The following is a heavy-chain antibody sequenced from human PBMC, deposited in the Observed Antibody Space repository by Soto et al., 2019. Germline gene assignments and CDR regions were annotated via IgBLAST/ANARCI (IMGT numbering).Heavy chain of an antibody. J-gene: IGHJ6*02. CDR1: GFTFSSYW. CDR3: ARDRRSGSYGGYYGMDV. D-gene: IGHD1-26*01. V-gene: IGHV3-74*01. CDR2: INSDGSST. Sequence: EVQLVESGGGLVQPGGSLRLSCAASGFTFSSYWMHWVRQAPGKGLVWVSRINSDGSSTSYADSVKGRFTISRDNAKNXQDLQMNSLRAEDTAVYYCARDRRSGSYGGYYGMDVWGQGTTVTVSS.